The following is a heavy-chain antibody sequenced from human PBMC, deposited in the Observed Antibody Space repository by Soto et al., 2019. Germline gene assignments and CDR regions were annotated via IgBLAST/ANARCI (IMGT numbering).Heavy chain of an antibody. CDR3: ARSGPGDYEAVEI. CDR2: ISNSGNT. J-gene: IGHJ3*02. V-gene: IGHV4-61*01. CDR1: RGSVSSGSYY. D-gene: IGHD4-17*01. Sequence: LSLTCTVSRGSVSSGSYYWSWIRQPPGKGLEWIGYISNSGNTNYNPSLKSRVTISVDTSKNQFSLKVSSVTAADTALYYCARSGPGDYEAVEIWGQGTMVTVSS.